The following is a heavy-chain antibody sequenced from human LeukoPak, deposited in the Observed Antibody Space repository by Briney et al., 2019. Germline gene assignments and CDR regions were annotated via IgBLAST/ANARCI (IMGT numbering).Heavy chain of an antibody. D-gene: IGHD3-10*01. V-gene: IGHV4-61*02. CDR1: GDSISSGDYY. CDR2: IYTSGST. CDR3: ARAPGWVVRGVTYFDY. J-gene: IGHJ4*02. Sequence: SETLSLTCTVSGDSISSGDYYWSWIRQPAGKGLEWIGRIYTSGSTNYNPSLKSRVTISVDTSKNQFSLKLSSVTAADTAVYYCARAPGWVVRGVTYFDYWGQGTLVTVSS.